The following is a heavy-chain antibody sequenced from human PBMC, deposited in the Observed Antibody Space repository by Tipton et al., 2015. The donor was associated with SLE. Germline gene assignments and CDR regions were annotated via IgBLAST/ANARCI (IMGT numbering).Heavy chain of an antibody. D-gene: IGHD3-22*01. CDR3: ASSGRITMTSDYYYGMDV. CDR2: ISSSGSTI. V-gene: IGHV3-48*03. J-gene: IGHJ6*02. CDR1: GFTFSSYE. Sequence: GSLRLSCAASGFTFSSYEMNWVRQAPGKGLEWVSYISSSGSTIYYADSVKGRFTISRDNAKNSLYLQMNSLRAEDTAVYYCASSGRITMTSDYYYGMDVWGQWTTVTVSS.